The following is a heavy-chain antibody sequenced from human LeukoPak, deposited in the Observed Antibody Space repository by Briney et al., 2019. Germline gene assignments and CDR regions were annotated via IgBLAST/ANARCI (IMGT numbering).Heavy chain of an antibody. CDR2: ISSSGDTI. CDR1: GFTFSNYE. CDR3: ARDGANYYGSGSYSAYFDY. V-gene: IGHV3-48*03. J-gene: IGHJ4*02. D-gene: IGHD3-10*01. Sequence: GGSLRLSCAASGFTFSNYEMNWVRQAPGKGLEWVSYISSSGDTIFYADSVKGRFTVSRDNAKNSLYLQMNSLRAEDTAVYYCARDGANYYGSGSYSAYFDYWGQGTLVTVSS.